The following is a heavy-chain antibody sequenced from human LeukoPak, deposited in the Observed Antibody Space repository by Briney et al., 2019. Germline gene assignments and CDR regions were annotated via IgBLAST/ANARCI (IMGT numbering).Heavy chain of an antibody. Sequence: GGSLRLSCAASGFTFSNFAMHWVRQAPGNGLEWVAVISYDGTNKYYIDSVKGRFTISRDNYKNTLYLQMDSLRAEDTAVYYCAKSLFTSAAGSGRASDIWGQGTMVTVSS. CDR2: ISYDGTNK. D-gene: IGHD3-10*01. V-gene: IGHV3-30-3*01. J-gene: IGHJ3*02. CDR3: AKSLFTSAAGSGRASDI. CDR1: GFTFSNFA.